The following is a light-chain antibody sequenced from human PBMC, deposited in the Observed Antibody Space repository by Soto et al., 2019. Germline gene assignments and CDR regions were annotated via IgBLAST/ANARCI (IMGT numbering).Light chain of an antibody. CDR1: SSDVGGYNR. CDR3: SSYTSSSTFLWV. CDR2: EVS. J-gene: IGLJ3*02. V-gene: IGLV2-18*02. Sequence: QSVLTQPPSVSGSPGQSVTISCTGTSSDVGGYNRVSWYQQPPVTAPKLMIYEVSNRPSGVPDRFSGSKSGNTASLTISGLQAEDEADYYCSSYTSSSTFLWVFGGGTQLTVL.